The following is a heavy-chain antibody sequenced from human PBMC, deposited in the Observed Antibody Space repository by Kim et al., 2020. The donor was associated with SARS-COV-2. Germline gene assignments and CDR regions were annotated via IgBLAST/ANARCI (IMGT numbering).Heavy chain of an antibody. Sequence: IYYADSVKGRFTISRDNAKNSLYLQMNSLRAEDTAVYYCARVPWGSYGVGWGQGTLVTVSS. D-gene: IGHD1-26*01. CDR3: ARVPWGSYGVG. CDR2: I. J-gene: IGHJ4*02. V-gene: IGHV3-21*01.